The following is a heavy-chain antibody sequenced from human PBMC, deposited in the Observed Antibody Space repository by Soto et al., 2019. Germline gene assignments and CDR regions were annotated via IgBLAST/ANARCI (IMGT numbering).Heavy chain of an antibody. D-gene: IGHD6-13*01. V-gene: IGHV1-18*04. J-gene: IGHJ5*02. CDR2: ISAYNGNT. CDR3: ARHVGGSSWYWYNWFDP. CDR1: GYTFTSYG. Sequence: ASVKVSCKASGYTFTSYGISWVRQAPGQGLEWMGWISAYNGNTNYAQKLQGRVTMTTDTSTSTAYMELRSLRSDDTAVDYCARHVGGSSWYWYNWFDPWGQGTLVTVSS.